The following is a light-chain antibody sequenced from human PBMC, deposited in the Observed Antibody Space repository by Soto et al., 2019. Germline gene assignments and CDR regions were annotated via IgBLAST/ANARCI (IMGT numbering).Light chain of an antibody. CDR3: SSFTSSITYV. CDR2: DVT. V-gene: IGLV2-14*01. CDR1: SSDVGGYNS. J-gene: IGLJ1*01. Sequence: QSVLTQPASVSGSPGQSITISCTGTSSDVGGYNSVSWYRQDPGKAPKLMIYDVTNRPSGVSNRFSGSKSGNTASLTISGLQAEDEADYYCSSFTSSITYVFGNGTKVTAL.